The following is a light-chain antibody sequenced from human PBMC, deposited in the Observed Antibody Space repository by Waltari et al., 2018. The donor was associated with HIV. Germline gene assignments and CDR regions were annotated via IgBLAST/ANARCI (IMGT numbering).Light chain of an antibody. CDR1: QHIDRRS. CDR3: QQYATSVRT. CDR2: GAS. V-gene: IGKV3-20*01. J-gene: IGKJ1*01. Sequence: EIVLTQSPGTLSLSPGEGGTLSCRASQHIDRRSLAWYQQRPGQAPRLIISGASNRATGIPDRFSGSGSGTSFTLTISRLEPEDFAVYFCQQYATSVRTFGQGTKVEIK.